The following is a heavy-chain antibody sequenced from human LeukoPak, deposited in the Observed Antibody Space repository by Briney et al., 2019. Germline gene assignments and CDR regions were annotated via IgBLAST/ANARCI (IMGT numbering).Heavy chain of an antibody. CDR3: AKAFPWMATNPYFDY. Sequence: GGSLRLSCAASGFTFSDYYMSWIRQAPGKGLEWVSAISGSGGSTYYADSVKGRFTISRDNSKNTLYLQMNSLRAEDTAVYYCAKAFPWMATNPYFDYWGQGTLVTVSS. CDR1: GFTFSDYY. CDR2: ISGSGGST. D-gene: IGHD5-24*01. V-gene: IGHV3-23*01. J-gene: IGHJ4*02.